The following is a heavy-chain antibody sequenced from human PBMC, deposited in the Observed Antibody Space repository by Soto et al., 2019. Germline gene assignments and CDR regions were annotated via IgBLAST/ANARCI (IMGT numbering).Heavy chain of an antibody. Sequence: EVQLLESGGGLVQPGGSLRLSCAASGFTFGNYAMIWVRQAPGKGLEWVSTISGGGDGTYYADSVRGRFTISRENYRNTVYLQMNSLRAEDTAVYYCAKKGLDSLATYCSTGDCHYAFDIWGQGTMVTVSS. CDR2: ISGGGDGT. J-gene: IGHJ3*02. V-gene: IGHV3-23*01. CDR1: GFTFGNYA. CDR3: AKKGLDSLATYCSTGDCHYAFDI. D-gene: IGHD2-15*01.